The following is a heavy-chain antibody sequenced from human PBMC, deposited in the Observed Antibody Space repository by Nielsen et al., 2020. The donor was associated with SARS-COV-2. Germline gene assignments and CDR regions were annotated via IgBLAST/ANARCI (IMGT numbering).Heavy chain of an antibody. Sequence: SVKVSCKASGGTFSNYAISWVRQAPGQGLEWMGGIIPLLNTTNYAQKFQGRVTITADASTNTAYMQLSSLRSEDTAVYYCARHDYGGNSPIDSWGQGTLVTVSS. V-gene: IGHV1-69*13. CDR1: GGTFSNYA. J-gene: IGHJ4*02. CDR2: IIPLLNTT. CDR3: ARHDYGGNSPIDS. D-gene: IGHD4-23*01.